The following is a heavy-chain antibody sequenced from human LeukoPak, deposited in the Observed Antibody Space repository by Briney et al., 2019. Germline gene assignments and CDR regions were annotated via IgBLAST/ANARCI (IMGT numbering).Heavy chain of an antibody. J-gene: IGHJ4*02. CDR2: IYPGDSDT. CDR1: GYSFASYW. V-gene: IGHV5-51*01. Sequence: PGESLKISCKGSGYSFASYWIGWVRQMPGKGLEWTGIIYPGDSDTRYSPSFQGQVTISADTSLSTAFLQWSSLTASDTAIYYCASHYQTTGYFAFDNWGQGTLVTVSS. D-gene: IGHD3-9*01. CDR3: ASHYQTTGYFAFDN.